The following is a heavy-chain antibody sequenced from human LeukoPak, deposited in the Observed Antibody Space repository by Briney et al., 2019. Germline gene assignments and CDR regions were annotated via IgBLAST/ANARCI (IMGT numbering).Heavy chain of an antibody. CDR2: IYTSGST. D-gene: IGHD3-3*01. CDR3: ARGHDFWSGYFYYYYYMDV. CDR1: GGSISSYY. V-gene: IGHV4-4*07. Sequence: SETLSLTCTVSGGSISSYYWSWIRQPAGKGLEWIGRIYTSGSTNYNPSLKSRVTMSVDTSKNQFSLKLSSVTAADTAVYYCARGHDFWSGYFYYYYYMDVWGKGTTVTVSS. J-gene: IGHJ6*03.